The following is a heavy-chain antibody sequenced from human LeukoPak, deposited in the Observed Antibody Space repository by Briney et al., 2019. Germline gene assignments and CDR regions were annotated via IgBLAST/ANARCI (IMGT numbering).Heavy chain of an antibody. D-gene: IGHD6-13*01. CDR2: IRQDGGEK. V-gene: IGHV3-7*01. J-gene: IGHJ4*01. CDR1: VFTFTDYW. Sequence: GGSLRLSCAVSVFTFTDYWMNCVRQAPGKGLEWVASIRQDGGEKYYVDSVKGRFTISRDNTKNSLYLQMSALRAEDTAVCYCARDGTAAGLYFDLWGQGTLVTVSS. CDR3: ARDGTAAGLYFDL.